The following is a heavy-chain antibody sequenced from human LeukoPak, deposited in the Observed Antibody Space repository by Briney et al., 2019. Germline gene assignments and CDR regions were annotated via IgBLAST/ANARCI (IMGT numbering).Heavy chain of an antibody. V-gene: IGHV1-8*01. Sequence: ASVKVPCKASGYTFTSYDVNWVRQAPGQGLEWMGWMNPNSGNTGYAQKFQGRVTMTRNTSISTAYMELSSLRSEDTAVYYCARDRMVRGDGGFDPWGQGTLVTVSS. CDR1: GYTFTSYD. J-gene: IGHJ5*02. D-gene: IGHD3-10*01. CDR3: ARDRMVRGDGGFDP. CDR2: MNPNSGNT.